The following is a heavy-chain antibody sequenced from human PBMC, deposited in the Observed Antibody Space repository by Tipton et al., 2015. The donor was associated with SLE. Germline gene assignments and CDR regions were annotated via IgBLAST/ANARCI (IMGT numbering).Heavy chain of an antibody. CDR3: ARGSDGEYVRYFDV. V-gene: IGHV4-4*07. J-gene: IGHJ2*01. Sequence: TLSLTCTVSGGSMSGYYWSWIRPPAGKGLEWFGRIYSSGRTDYNPSLKSRVTMSIDASQNRVSLRLKSVSAADTAVYYCARGSDGEYVRYFDVWGPGTLVTVSS. CDR2: IYSSGRT. CDR1: GGSMSGYY. D-gene: IGHD4-17*01.